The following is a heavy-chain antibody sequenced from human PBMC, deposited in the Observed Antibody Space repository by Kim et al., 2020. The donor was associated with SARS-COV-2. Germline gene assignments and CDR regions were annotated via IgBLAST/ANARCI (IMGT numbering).Heavy chain of an antibody. J-gene: IGHJ4*02. CDR3: AKATPRRTPGYSSGCGADFDY. D-gene: IGHD6-19*01. CDR1: GFTFSSYA. V-gene: IGHV3-23*01. Sequence: GGSLRLSCAASGFTFSSYAMSWVRQAPGKGLEWVSAISGSGGSTYYADSVKGRFTISRDNSKNTLYLQMNSLRAEDTAVYYCAKATPRRTPGYSSGCGADFDYWGQGTLVTVSS. CDR2: ISGSGGST.